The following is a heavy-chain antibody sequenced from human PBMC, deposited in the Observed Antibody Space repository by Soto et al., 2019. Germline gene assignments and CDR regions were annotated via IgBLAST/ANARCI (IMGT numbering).Heavy chain of an antibody. CDR1: GGSISSGGYY. CDR2: IYYSGST. Sequence: TLSLTCTVSGGSISSGGYYWSWIRQHPGKGLEWIGYIYYSGSTYYNPSLKSRVTISVDTSKNQFSLRLSSVTAADTAVYYCARVSLDDYVWGSYPELDYWGQGTLVTVSS. CDR3: ARVSLDDYVWGSYPELDY. J-gene: IGHJ4*02. V-gene: IGHV4-31*03. D-gene: IGHD3-16*02.